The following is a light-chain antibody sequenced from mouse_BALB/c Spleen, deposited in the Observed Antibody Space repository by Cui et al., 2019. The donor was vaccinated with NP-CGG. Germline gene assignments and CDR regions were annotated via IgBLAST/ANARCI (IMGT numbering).Light chain of an antibody. J-gene: IGLJ1*01. V-gene: IGLV1*01. CDR3: ALWYSSHWV. Sequence: QAVVTQESALTTSPGETVTLTCRSSTGAVTTNNYANWVQEKPDHFFTGLIGGTNNRAPGVPAKFSGSLIGDKAALTITGAQTEDEAIYFCALWYSSHWVFGGGTKLTVL. CDR2: GTN. CDR1: TGAVTTNNY.